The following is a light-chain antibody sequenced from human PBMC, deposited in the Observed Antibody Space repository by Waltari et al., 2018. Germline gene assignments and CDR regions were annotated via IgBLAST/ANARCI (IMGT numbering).Light chain of an antibody. J-gene: IGLJ2*01. V-gene: IGLV1-51*01. CDR3: GTWDRSLNSGVV. Sequence: QSVLTQPPSVSAAPGQTVTISCSGSSSNIGSNYVSWYQQLPGTTPKLLIYDNRERPSWIPDRFSGSKSGTSATLGITGLQTGDEADYYCGTWDRSLNSGVVFGGGTRLTVL. CDR2: DNR. CDR1: SSNIGSNY.